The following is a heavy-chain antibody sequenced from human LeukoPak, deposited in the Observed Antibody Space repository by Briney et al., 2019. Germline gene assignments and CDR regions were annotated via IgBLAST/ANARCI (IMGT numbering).Heavy chain of an antibody. J-gene: IGHJ4*02. CDR1: GGTFSSYA. D-gene: IGHD3-22*01. CDR2: IIPIFGTA. V-gene: IGHV1-69*06. Sequence: SVEVSCKASGGTFSSYAISWVRQAPGQGLEWMGGIIPIFGTANYAQKFQGRVTITADKSTSTAYMELSSLRSEDTAVYYCAREQDDSSGYYYFDYWGQGTLVTVSS. CDR3: AREQDDSSGYYYFDY.